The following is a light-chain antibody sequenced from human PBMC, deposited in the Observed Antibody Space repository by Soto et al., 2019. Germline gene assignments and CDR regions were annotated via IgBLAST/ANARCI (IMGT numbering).Light chain of an antibody. CDR2: KVS. CDR1: QSLVYSDGNTY. CDR3: MKGTRSIT. J-gene: IGKJ5*01. Sequence: VMTQFPLSLPVTLGQPASISCRSSQSLVYSDGNTYLSWFHQRPGQSPRRLIYKVSNRDSGVPDRISGTGSGTDFTLQISRVETEDVGIYYCMKGTRSITFGQGTRLEIK. V-gene: IGKV2-30*01.